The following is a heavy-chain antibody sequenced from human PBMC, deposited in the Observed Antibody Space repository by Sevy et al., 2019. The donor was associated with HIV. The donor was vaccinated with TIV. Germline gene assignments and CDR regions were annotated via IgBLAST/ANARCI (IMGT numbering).Heavy chain of an antibody. D-gene: IGHD2-21*02. CDR1: GDSVSNNSAA. CDR2: TYYRSKWFN. V-gene: IGHV6-1*01. CDR3: ARDYGGNSYYLDY. Sequence: KQSQSLSLTCAISGDSVSNNSAAWNWIRQSPSRGLEWLGRTYYRSKWFNDYAGSVKSRITINPDTSKNQFSLQVHSVTPEDTALYYCARDYGGNSYYLDYWGQGTQVTVSS. J-gene: IGHJ4*02.